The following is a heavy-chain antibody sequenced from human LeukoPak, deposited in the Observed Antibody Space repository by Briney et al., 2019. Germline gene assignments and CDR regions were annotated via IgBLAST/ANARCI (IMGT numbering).Heavy chain of an antibody. CDR3: ARGEIVVVPAAYAWFDP. V-gene: IGHV1-69*04. CDR1: GGTFSSYA. J-gene: IGHJ5*02. Sequence: SVKVSCKASGGTFSSYAISWVRQAPGQGLEWMGRIIPIFGIANYAQKFQGGVTITADKSTSTAYMELSSLRSEDTAVYYCARGEIVVVPAAYAWFDPWGQGTLVTVSS. CDR2: IIPIFGIA. D-gene: IGHD2-2*01.